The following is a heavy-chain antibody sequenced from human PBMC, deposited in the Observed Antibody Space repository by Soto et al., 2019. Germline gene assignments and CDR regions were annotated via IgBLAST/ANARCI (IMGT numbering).Heavy chain of an antibody. CDR2: IIPILGIA. CDR3: AREEYYYGSGAFFDS. Sequence: QVQLVQSGAEVKKPGSSVKVSCKASGGTFSSYTISWVRQAPGQGLKWMGRIIPILGIANYAQKFQGRVTITADKSTSTAYMELSSLRSEDTAVYYCAREEYYYGSGAFFDSWGQGTLVTVSS. V-gene: IGHV1-69*08. CDR1: GGTFSSYT. J-gene: IGHJ4*02. D-gene: IGHD3-10*01.